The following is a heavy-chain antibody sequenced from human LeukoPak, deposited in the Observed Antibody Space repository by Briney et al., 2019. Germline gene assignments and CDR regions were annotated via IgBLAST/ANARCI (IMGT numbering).Heavy chain of an antibody. J-gene: IGHJ6*03. V-gene: IGHV4-34*01. Sequence: SETLSLTCAVYGGPFSGYYWSWIRQPPGKGLEWIGEINHGGSTNYNPSLKSRVTISVDTPKNQFSLKLSSVTAADTAVYYCACSAVQLERPGYYYYYMDVWGKGTTVTVSS. D-gene: IGHD1-1*01. CDR1: GGPFSGYY. CDR3: ACSAVQLERPGYYYYYMDV. CDR2: INHGGST.